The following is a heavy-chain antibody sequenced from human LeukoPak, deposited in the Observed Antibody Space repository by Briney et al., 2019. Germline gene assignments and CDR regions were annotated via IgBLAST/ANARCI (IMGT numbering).Heavy chain of an antibody. Sequence: ASVKVSCKASGGTFSSYAMHWVRQAPGQRLEWMGWINAGNGNTKYSQKFQGRVTITRDTSASTAYMELSSLRSEDTAVYYCARGLVDCSSTSCLTYYYYYGMDVWGQGTTVTVSS. D-gene: IGHD2-2*01. CDR1: GGTFSSYA. CDR2: INAGNGNT. CDR3: ARGLVDCSSTSCLTYYYYYGMDV. V-gene: IGHV1-3*01. J-gene: IGHJ6*02.